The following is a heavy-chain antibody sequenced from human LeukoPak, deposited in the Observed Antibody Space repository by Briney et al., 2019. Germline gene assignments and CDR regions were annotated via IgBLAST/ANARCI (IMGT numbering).Heavy chain of an antibody. D-gene: IGHD3-22*01. V-gene: IGHV1-18*03. CDR2: ISAYNGNT. CDR3: ARALTYYYDSSGVGGQDFDY. Sequence: GASVKVSCKASGYTFTSYGISWVRQAPGQGLEWMGWISAYNGNTNYAQKLQGRVTMTTDTSTSTAYMELSSLRSEDMAVYYCARALTYYYDSSGVGGQDFDYWGQGTLVTVSS. J-gene: IGHJ4*02. CDR1: GYTFTSYG.